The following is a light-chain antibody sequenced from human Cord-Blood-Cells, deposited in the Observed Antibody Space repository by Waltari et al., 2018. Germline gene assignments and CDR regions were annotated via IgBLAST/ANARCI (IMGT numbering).Light chain of an antibody. V-gene: IGLV2-23*01. CDR2: EGS. J-gene: IGLJ1*01. Sequence: QSALTQPASVSGSPGQSITISCTGTSRDVGRYNLVSWDQQPPCKAPKLMIYEGSKPPSGVSNRFSGSKSGNTASLTISGLQAEDEADYYCCSYAGSYVFGTGTKVTVL. CDR3: CSYAGSYV. CDR1: SRDVGRYNL.